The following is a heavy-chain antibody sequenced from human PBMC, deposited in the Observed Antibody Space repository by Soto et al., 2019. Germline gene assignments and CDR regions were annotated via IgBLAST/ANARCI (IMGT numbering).Heavy chain of an antibody. CDR3: VRVKKISGGGAFDY. J-gene: IGHJ4*02. Sequence: EVQLVESGGGLVQPGGSLRLSCTASGFTFSGFWMHWFRQAPGKGLVWVSRINGDGSVTNYAGSVKGRFTISRYNAKNTVYLQMNSLRVEDASVYYCVRVKKISGGGAFDYWGQGTLVTVSS. CDR2: INGDGSVT. CDR1: GFTFSGFW. V-gene: IGHV3-74*01. D-gene: IGHD6-19*01.